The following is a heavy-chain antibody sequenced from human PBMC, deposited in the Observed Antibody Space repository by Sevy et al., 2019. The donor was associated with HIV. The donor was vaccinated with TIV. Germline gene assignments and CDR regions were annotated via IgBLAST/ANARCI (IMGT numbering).Heavy chain of an antibody. J-gene: IGHJ5*02. Sequence: GGSLRLSCAASGFTFSSYAMHWVRQAPGKGLEWVAVIPYDGSNKYYADSVKGRFTISRDNSKNTLYLQMNSLRAEDTAVYYCARELDDDSSGYYYDWFDPWGQGTLVTVSS. CDR2: IPYDGSNK. CDR1: GFTFSSYA. V-gene: IGHV3-30-3*01. D-gene: IGHD3-22*01. CDR3: ARELDDDSSGYYYDWFDP.